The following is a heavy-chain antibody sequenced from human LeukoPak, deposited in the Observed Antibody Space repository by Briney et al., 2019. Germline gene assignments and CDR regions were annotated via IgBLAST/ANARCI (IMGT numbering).Heavy chain of an antibody. CDR3: AGSVLRYFDAFDI. Sequence: SETLSLTCTVSGGSISSYYWSWIRQPPGKGLEWIGYIYYSGSTSYNPSLKSRVTISVDTSKNQFSLKLSSVTAADTAVYYCAGSVLRYFDAFDIWGQGTMVTVSS. CDR2: IYYSGST. CDR1: GGSISSYY. V-gene: IGHV4-59*01. D-gene: IGHD3-9*01. J-gene: IGHJ3*02.